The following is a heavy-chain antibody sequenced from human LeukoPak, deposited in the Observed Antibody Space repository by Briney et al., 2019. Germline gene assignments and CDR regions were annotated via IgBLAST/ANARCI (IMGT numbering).Heavy chain of an antibody. CDR2: ISSSSYI. CDR3: ARREYYYGSGSFSG. CDR1: GFTFSSYS. Sequence: GGSLRLSCAASGFTFSSYSMNWVRQAPGKGLEWVSSISSSSYIYYADSVKGRFTISRDDAKNSLYLQMNSLRAEDTAVYYCARREYYYGSGSFSGWGQGTLVTVSS. V-gene: IGHV3-21*01. D-gene: IGHD3-10*01. J-gene: IGHJ4*02.